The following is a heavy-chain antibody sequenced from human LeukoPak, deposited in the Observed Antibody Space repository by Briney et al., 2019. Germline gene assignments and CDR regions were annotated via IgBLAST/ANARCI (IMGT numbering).Heavy chain of an antibody. J-gene: IGHJ4*02. CDR1: GYTFTSYD. V-gene: IGHV1-8*01. D-gene: IGHD6-19*01. CDR3: ARGPRTAVAGTGGYYFDY. CDR2: MNPNSGNT. Sequence: ASVKVSCKASGYTFTSYDINWVRQATGQGLEWMGWMNPNSGNTGYAQKFQGRVTMTRNTSISTAYMELSSLRSEDTAVYYCARGPRTAVAGTGGYYFDYWGQGTLVTVSS.